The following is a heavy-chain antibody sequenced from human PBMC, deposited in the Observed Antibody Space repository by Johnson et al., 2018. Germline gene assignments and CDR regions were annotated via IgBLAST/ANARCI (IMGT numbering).Heavy chain of an antibody. D-gene: IGHD5-24*01. J-gene: IGHJ4*02. CDR3: ARDRLEMARGYFDF. Sequence: VQLVESGAEVKKPGSSVKVSCKASGGTFSRYAISWVRQAPGQGLEWMGGFIPFIGTANYAQKFQGRVTITADESTSTVYMELSSLRSEDTAVYYCARDRLEMARGYFDFWGQGTLVIVSS. CDR2: FIPFIGTA. CDR1: GGTFSRYA. V-gene: IGHV1-69*01.